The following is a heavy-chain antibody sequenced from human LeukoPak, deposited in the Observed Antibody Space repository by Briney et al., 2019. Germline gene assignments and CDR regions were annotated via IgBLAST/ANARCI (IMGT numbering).Heavy chain of an antibody. CDR2: IYYSGST. Sequence: PSETLSLTCTVSGGSISSYYWSWIRQPPGKGLEWIGYIYYSGSTNYNPSLKSRVTISVDTSKNQFSLKLSSVTAADTAVYYCARSSGWSLFDYWGQGTLVTVSS. D-gene: IGHD6-19*01. CDR3: ARSSGWSLFDY. J-gene: IGHJ4*02. CDR1: GGSISSYY. V-gene: IGHV4-59*08.